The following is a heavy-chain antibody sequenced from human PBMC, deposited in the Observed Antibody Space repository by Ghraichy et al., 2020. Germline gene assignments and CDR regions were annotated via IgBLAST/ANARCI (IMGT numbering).Heavy chain of an antibody. D-gene: IGHD5-12*01. CDR2: ISGSGSTI. V-gene: IGHV3-48*03. Sequence: GGSLRLSCAASGFSFSSYEMTWVRQAPGKGLEWISYISGSGSTIYYADSVKGRFTISRDSAKNSLYLQMTSLRAEDTATYYCARRPRGGDSGAGWLDPWGQGTLVTVSS. CDR3: ARRPRGGDSGAGWLDP. J-gene: IGHJ5*02. CDR1: GFSFSSYE.